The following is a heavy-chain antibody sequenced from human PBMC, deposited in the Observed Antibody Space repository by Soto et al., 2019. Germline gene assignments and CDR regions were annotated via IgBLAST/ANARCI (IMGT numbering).Heavy chain of an antibody. V-gene: IGHV4-59*01. J-gene: IGHJ6*02. D-gene: IGHD3-10*01. Sequence: PSETLSLTCTVSGGSISSYYLSWIRQPPGKGLEWIGYIYYSGSTNYNPSLKSRVTISVDTSKNQFSLKLSSVTAADTAVYYCARTMVRGVIIRASYYYYYGMDVWGQGTTVTVSS. CDR2: IYYSGST. CDR1: GGSISSYY. CDR3: ARTMVRGVIIRASYYYYYGMDV.